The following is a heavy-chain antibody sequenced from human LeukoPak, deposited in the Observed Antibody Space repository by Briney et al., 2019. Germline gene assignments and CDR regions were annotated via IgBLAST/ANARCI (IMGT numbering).Heavy chain of an antibody. Sequence: PGGSLRLSCAASEFTFSSYNMNWVRQPPGKGLEWIGSIHYSGNTYYNPSLKSRVAVSVDTSKNHFSLNLTSVTAADTAVYYCTRRSRLFKEDIIVITPAAVFDPWGQGTLVTVSS. CDR2: IHYSGNT. CDR1: EFTFSSYN. D-gene: IGHD2-2*01. CDR3: TRRSRLFKEDIIVITPAAVFDP. J-gene: IGHJ5*02. V-gene: IGHV4-59*04.